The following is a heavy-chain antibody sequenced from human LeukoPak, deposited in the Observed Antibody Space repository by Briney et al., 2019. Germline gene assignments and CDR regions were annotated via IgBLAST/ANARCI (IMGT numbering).Heavy chain of an antibody. J-gene: IGHJ4*02. CDR2: ISAYNGNT. Sequence: ASVKVSCKASGYTFTSYGIGWVRQAPGQGLEWMGWISAYNGNTNYAQKLQGRVTMTTDTSTSTAYMELRSLRSDDTAVYYCARARVGYCSSTSCLRLDYWGQGTLVTVSS. CDR1: GYTFTSYG. V-gene: IGHV1-18*01. D-gene: IGHD2-2*03. CDR3: ARARVGYCSSTSCLRLDY.